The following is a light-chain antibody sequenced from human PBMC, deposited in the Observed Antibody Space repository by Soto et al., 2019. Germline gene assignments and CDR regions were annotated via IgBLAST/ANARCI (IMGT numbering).Light chain of an antibody. J-gene: IGLJ1*01. Sequence: QSVLTQPPSVSGAPGQRVTISCTGSSSNIGAGYDVHWYQQLPGTAPKLLIYGNSNRPSGVPDRFSGSKSGTSASLAITGHQAEDAADYYCQSYDSSLSGSRVFGTGTKLTVL. CDR3: QSYDSSLSGSRV. V-gene: IGLV1-40*01. CDR1: SSNIGAGYD. CDR2: GNS.